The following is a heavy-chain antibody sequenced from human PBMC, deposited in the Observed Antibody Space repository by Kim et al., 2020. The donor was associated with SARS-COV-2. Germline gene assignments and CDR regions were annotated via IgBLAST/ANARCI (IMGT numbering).Heavy chain of an antibody. Sequence: SETLSLTCTVPGGSISSGGYYWSWIRQHPGKGLEWIGYIYYSGSTYYNPSLKSRVTISVDTSKNQFSLKLSSVTAADTAVYYCARVRVVVPAARNWFDPWGQGTLVTVSS. CDR3: ARVRVVVPAARNWFDP. CDR2: IYYSGST. J-gene: IGHJ5*02. D-gene: IGHD2-2*01. CDR1: GGSISSGGYY. V-gene: IGHV4-31*03.